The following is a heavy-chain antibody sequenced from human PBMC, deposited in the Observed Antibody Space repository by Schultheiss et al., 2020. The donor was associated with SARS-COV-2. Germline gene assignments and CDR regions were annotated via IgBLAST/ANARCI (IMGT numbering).Heavy chain of an antibody. V-gene: IGHV4-59*08. D-gene: IGHD5-12*01. J-gene: IGHJ6*02. CDR2: IYYSGST. CDR3: ARIQGAGATLEFYYYYGMDV. CDR1: GGSFSGYY. Sequence: SETLSLTCAVYGGSFSGYYWSWTRQPPGKGLEWIGYIYYSGSTNYNPSLRSRVTISVDTSKNQFSLKLSSVTAADTAVYYCARIQGAGATLEFYYYYGMDVWGQGTTVTVSS.